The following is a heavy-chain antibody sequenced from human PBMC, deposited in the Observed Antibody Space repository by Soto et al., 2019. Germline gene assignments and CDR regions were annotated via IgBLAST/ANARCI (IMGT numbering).Heavy chain of an antibody. CDR3: AKESMPEHYGDTRFDY. CDR2: FSAGGRA. Sequence: EVQLLESGGGLVQPGGSLRLSCEASGFSFSNYALSWVRQSPGKGLEWVSTFSAGGRAYYADSVKGRFTIAKDTSKNTLHLQASSLRAEDTAVYYCAKESMPEHYGDTRFDYWGHGTRLTVFS. V-gene: IGHV3-23*01. D-gene: IGHD4-17*01. CDR1: GFSFSNYA. J-gene: IGHJ4*01.